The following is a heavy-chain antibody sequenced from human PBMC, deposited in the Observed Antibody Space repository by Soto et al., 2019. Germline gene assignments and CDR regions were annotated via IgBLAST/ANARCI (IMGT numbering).Heavy chain of an antibody. D-gene: IGHD1-26*01. CDR3: ARVAHHETSGSYSGY. CDR1: GGTFSSYA. J-gene: IGHJ4*02. V-gene: IGHV1-69*19. Sequence: QVQLVQSGAEVKKPGSSVKVSCKASGGTFSSYAISWVRQAPGQGLEWMGGIIPIFGTANYAQKFQGRVTINADESTSTAYMELSSMRAEDTAVYYCARVAHHETSGSYSGYWGQGTLVTVSS. CDR2: IIPIFGTA.